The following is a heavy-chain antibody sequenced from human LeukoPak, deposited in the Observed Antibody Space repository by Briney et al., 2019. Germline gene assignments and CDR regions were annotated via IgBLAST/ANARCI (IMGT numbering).Heavy chain of an antibody. CDR3: ARAATYYDIRFDY. D-gene: IGHD3-9*01. J-gene: IGHJ4*02. Sequence: GGSLRLSCAASGFTFSSYAMHWVRQAPGKGLEWVAVISYDGSNKYYADSVKGRFTISRDNSKNTLYLQMNSLRAEDTAVYYCARAATYYDIRFDYWGQGTLVTVSS. V-gene: IGHV3-30-3*01. CDR1: GFTFSSYA. CDR2: ISYDGSNK.